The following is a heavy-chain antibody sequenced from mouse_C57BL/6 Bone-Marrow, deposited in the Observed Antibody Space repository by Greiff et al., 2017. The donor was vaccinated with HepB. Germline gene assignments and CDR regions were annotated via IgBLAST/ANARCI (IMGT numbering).Heavy chain of an antibody. CDR1: GYTFTNYW. Sequence: VQLQESGAELVRPGTSVKMSCKASGYTFTNYWIGWAKQRPGHGLEWIGDIYPGGGYTNYNEKFKGKAPLTADKSSSTAYMQFSSLTSEDSAIYYCARWAYSTLFAYWGQGTLVTVSA. CDR2: IYPGGGYT. V-gene: IGHV1-63*01. CDR3: ARWAYSTLFAY. J-gene: IGHJ3*01. D-gene: IGHD2-5*01.